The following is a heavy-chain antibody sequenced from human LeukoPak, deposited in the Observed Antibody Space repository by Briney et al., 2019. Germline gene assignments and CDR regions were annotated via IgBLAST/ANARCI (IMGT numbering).Heavy chain of an antibody. V-gene: IGHV3-23*01. J-gene: IGHJ4*02. Sequence: GGSLRLSCAASGFTFSSYAMSWVRQAPGKGLDWVSAISGSGGSTYYADSVKGRFTISRDNSKNTLYLQMNSLRAEDTAVYYCAKRHYDFWSGYQNQMYYFDYWGQGTLVTVSS. D-gene: IGHD3-3*01. CDR1: GFTFSSYA. CDR2: ISGSGGST. CDR3: AKRHYDFWSGYQNQMYYFDY.